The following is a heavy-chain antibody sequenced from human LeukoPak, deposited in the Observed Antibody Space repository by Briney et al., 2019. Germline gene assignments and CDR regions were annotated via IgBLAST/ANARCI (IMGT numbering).Heavy chain of an antibody. D-gene: IGHD2-2*01. Sequence: SETLSLTCTVSGGSISSSSYYWGWIRQPPGKGLEWIGSIYYSGSTYYNPSLKSRVTISVDTSKNQFSLKLSSVTAADTAVYYCARLGYCSSTSCYDAGAVNVNWFDPWGQGTLVTVSS. J-gene: IGHJ5*02. CDR2: IYYSGST. V-gene: IGHV4-39*07. CDR1: GGSISSSSYY. CDR3: ARLGYCSSTSCYDAGAVNVNWFDP.